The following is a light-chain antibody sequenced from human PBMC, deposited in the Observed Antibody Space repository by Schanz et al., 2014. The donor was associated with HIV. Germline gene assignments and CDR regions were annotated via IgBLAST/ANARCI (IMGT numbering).Light chain of an antibody. CDR3: QQYYSTPPT. CDR2: SAS. V-gene: IGKV4-1*01. J-gene: IGKJ1*01. CDR1: QSVLYSSNNENY. Sequence: DIVMTQSPESLAVSLGERATINCKSSQSVLYSSNNENYLAWYQQKPGQPPMLLIYSASTRESGVPDRFSGSGSGTEFTLTISSLQAEDVAVYYCQQYYSTPPTFGQGTKVEIK.